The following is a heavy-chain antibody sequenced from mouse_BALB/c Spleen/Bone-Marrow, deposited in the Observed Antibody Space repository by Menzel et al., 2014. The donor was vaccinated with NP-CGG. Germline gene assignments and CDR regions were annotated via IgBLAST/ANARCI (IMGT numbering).Heavy chain of an antibody. V-gene: IGHV14-3*02. D-gene: IGHD1-2*01. CDR3: ARYRLGTYFDY. CDR2: IDPANGNT. Sequence: EVKLVESGAELVKPGASVKLSCTASGFNIXDTYTHWVKQRPEQGLEWIGRIDPANGNTKYDPKFQGKATITADTSSNTAYLQLSSLTSEDTAVYYCARYRLGTYFDYWGQGTTLTVSS. J-gene: IGHJ2*01. CDR1: GFNIXDTY.